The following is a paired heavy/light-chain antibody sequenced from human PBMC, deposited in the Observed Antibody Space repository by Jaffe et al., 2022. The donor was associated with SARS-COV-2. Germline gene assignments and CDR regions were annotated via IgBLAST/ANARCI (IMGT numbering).Heavy chain of an antibody. V-gene: IGHV3-43*02. CDR3: ARSDSSGYYYLGDY. Sequence: DVQLAESGGGVVQPGGSLRLSCAASGFTFDDYAMHWVRQAPGKGLEWVSLISGDGGSTYYADSVKGRFTISRDNSKNSLFLQMNSLRTEDTALYYCARSDSSGYYYLGDYWGQGTLVTVSS. J-gene: IGHJ4*02. CDR2: ISGDGGST. D-gene: IGHD3-22*01. CDR1: GFTFDDYA.
Light chain of an antibody. CDR2: RNN. Sequence: QSVLTQPPSASGTPGQRVTISCSGSISNIGSNYVYWYQHLPGTAPKLLVHRNNQRPSGVPDRFSGSKSGTSASLAISGLRSEDEADYYCTSWDDSLSGWVFGGGTKLTVL. J-gene: IGLJ3*02. CDR3: TSWDDSLSGWV. V-gene: IGLV1-47*01. CDR1: ISNIGSNY.